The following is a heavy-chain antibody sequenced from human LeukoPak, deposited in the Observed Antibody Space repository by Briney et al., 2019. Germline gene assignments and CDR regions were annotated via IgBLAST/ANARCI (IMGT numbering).Heavy chain of an antibody. V-gene: IGHV4-59*01. CDR3: ARDNWNYGSSMDV. CDR1: GGSISSYY. D-gene: IGHD1-7*01. CDR2: IYYSGST. Sequence: SETLSLTCTVSGGSISSYYWSWIRQPPGKGLEWIRYIYYSGSTNYNPSPKSRVTISVDTSKNQFSLKLSSVTAADTAVYYCARDNWNYGSSMDVWGQGTTVTVSS. J-gene: IGHJ6*02.